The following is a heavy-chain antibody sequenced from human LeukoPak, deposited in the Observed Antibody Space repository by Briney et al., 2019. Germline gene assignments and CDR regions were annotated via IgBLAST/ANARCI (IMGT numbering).Heavy chain of an antibody. CDR3: ARAGGYCGRISCPYFFNY. D-gene: IGHD2-15*01. J-gene: IGHJ4*02. Sequence: ASVKVSCKASGYTFTSYDINWVRQATGQGLEWMGWMNPNSGNTGYAQKFQGRVTMTRNTSISTAYMELSSLRSGDTAVYYCARAGGYCGRISCPYFFNYWGQGSLVAVSS. CDR2: MNPNSGNT. V-gene: IGHV1-8*01. CDR1: GYTFTSYD.